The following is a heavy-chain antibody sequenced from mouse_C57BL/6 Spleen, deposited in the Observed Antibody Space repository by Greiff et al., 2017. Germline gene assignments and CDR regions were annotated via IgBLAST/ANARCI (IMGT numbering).Heavy chain of an antibody. V-gene: IGHV1-64*01. D-gene: IGHD4-1*01. CDR1: GYTFTSYW. CDR2: IHPSSGST. CDR3: ARWLGRNAMDY. J-gene: IGHJ4*01. Sequence: VQLQQPGAELVKPGASVKLSCTASGYTFTSYWMHWVKQRPGQGLEWIGLIHPSSGSTNYNDKFKSTATLTVDKSSSTAYMQLRRLTSEDWAVDYCARWLGRNAMDYWGQGTSVTVSS.